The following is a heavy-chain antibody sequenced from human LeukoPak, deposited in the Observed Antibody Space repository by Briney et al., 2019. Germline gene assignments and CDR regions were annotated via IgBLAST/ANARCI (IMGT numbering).Heavy chain of an antibody. CDR3: ATPVPGYPDDYLDN. CDR2: TSDDRNSK. Sequence: GGSLSLSCAASQFTFCNYLMSCVPGSPGRGREGVAHTSDDRNSKHYAASVKGRFTISRDNAKNSLYLHMNSLRSEDTAVYCCATPVPGYPDDYLDNWGRG. V-gene: IGHV3-7*01. D-gene: IGHD6-19*01. CDR1: QFTFCNYL. J-gene: IGHJ4*02.